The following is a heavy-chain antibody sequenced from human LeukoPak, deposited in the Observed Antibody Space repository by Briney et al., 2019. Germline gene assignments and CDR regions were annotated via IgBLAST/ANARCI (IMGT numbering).Heavy chain of an antibody. CDR3: ARLNCYHFDY. D-gene: IGHD3-16*02. Sequence: GGALEISWKGSGCNFTSYWIGGGRQVPGKGLEGVGIIYPGDSDTRYSPSFQVHVTISADKSISTAYLQWSSLKASDTAMYYCARLNCYHFDYWGQGTLVTVSS. CDR1: GCNFTSYW. J-gene: IGHJ4*02. V-gene: IGHV5-51*01. CDR2: IYPGDSDT.